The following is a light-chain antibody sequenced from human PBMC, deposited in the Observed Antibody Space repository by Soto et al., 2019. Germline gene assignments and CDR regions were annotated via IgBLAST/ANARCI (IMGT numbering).Light chain of an antibody. CDR1: QAVGSSL. CDR3: QQGGGSLWT. V-gene: IGKV3-20*01. CDR2: GAS. J-gene: IGKJ1*01. Sequence: EIVLTQSPGTLSLSPGERATLSCRASQAVGSSLLAWYQHKPGQAPRLVIYGASSRATGIPDRFSGSGSGTVFTLTISRLEPEDFAVYYCQQGGGSLWTFGQGTKVEIK.